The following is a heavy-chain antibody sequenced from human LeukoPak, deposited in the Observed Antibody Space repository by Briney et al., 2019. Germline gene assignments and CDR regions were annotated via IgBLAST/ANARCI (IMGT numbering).Heavy chain of an antibody. Sequence: GGPLRLSCAASGFTFSNYCMNWVRQAPGKGLEWVSSISERSVYIYYADSVKGRFTISRDNAKNSLSLQMNSLRAEDTAVYYCARTRFCGNDFYPWDFHYWGQGTPVTVSS. D-gene: IGHD2-21*02. CDR2: ISERSVYI. J-gene: IGHJ4*02. V-gene: IGHV3-21*01. CDR1: GFTFSNYC. CDR3: ARTRFCGNDFYPWDFHY.